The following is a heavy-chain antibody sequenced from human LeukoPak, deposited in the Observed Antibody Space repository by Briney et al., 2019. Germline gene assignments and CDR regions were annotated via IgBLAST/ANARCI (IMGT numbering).Heavy chain of an antibody. D-gene: IGHD6-6*01. CDR3: ARDRSIAARHGWFDP. CDR1: GFTFSDYY. Sequence: GGSLRLSCAASGFTFSDYYMSWIRQAPGKGLEWVSYISSSGSTIYYADSVKGRFTISRDNAKNSLYLQMNSLRAEDTAVYYCARDRSIAARHGWFDPWGQGTLVTVSS. CDR2: ISSSGSTI. V-gene: IGHV3-11*01. J-gene: IGHJ5*02.